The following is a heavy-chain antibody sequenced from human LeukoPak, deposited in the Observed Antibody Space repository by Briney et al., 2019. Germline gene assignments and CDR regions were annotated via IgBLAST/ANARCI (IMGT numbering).Heavy chain of an antibody. J-gene: IGHJ3*02. CDR3: ARHVTISGPYDASDI. D-gene: IGHD5-24*01. Sequence: SETLSLTCTVSGDSIRRYYWSWIRQPPGKRREWIGFIYHSGGTGYNPSLKSRVTISVDTSKNEFSMKLSAVTAADTAVYYCARHVTISGPYDASDIWGQGTMVTVSP. V-gene: IGHV4-59*08. CDR2: IYHSGGT. CDR1: GDSIRRYY.